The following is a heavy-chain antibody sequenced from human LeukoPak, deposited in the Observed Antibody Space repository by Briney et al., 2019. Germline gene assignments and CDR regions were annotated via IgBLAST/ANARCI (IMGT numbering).Heavy chain of an antibody. CDR2: IFQSVST. V-gene: IGHV4-59*08. CDR3: ARNNSNGFDF. D-gene: IGHD6-19*01. J-gene: IGHJ4*02. Sequence: PSETLSLTCTVSGGSISTYYWSWIRQPAGKGLEWIGTIFQSVSTYYNPSLKSRVTTSVDTSKNQFSLKLSSVTAADTAVYYCARNNSNGFDFWSQGTLVTVSS. CDR1: GGSISTYY.